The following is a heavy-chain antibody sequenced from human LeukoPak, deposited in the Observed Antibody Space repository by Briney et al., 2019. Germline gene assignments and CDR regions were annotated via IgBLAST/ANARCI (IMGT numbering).Heavy chain of an antibody. D-gene: IGHD6-13*01. J-gene: IGHJ4*02. CDR1: GYTFTGYY. CDR3: ARVGIAAAGTY. Sequence: ASVRVSCKASGYTFTGYYMHWVRQAPGQGLEGRRRINPNSGGTNYAQKCQGRVTMTRDTSSSTANMGLSRLRSDDTAVYYCARVGIAAAGTYWGQGTLVTVSS. V-gene: IGHV1-2*06. CDR2: INPNSGGT.